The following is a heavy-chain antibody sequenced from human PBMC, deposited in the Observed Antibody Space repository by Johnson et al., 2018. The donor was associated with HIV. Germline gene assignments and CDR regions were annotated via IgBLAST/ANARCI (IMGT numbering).Heavy chain of an antibody. Sequence: VQLVESGGGVVRPGGSLRLSCAASGFKFDDYGMSWVRQAPGKGLEWVSGINWNGGSTGYADSVKGRFTISRDNAKNSLYLQMNSLRAEDTALYFCSRVEYWNHDSDAFDIWGQGTMVTVSS. CDR2: INWNGGST. J-gene: IGHJ3*02. D-gene: IGHD1-1*01. V-gene: IGHV3-20*04. CDR1: GFKFDDYG. CDR3: SRVEYWNHDSDAFDI.